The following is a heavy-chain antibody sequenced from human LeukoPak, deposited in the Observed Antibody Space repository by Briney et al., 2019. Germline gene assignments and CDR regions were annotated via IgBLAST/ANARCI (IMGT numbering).Heavy chain of an antibody. CDR2: IYYSGST. J-gene: IGHJ6*02. CDR3: ARHNDYYVVGGMDV. Sequence: SETLSLTCTVSDDSISSYYWSWIRQPPGKGLEWIGYIYYSGSTNYNPSLKSRVTISVDTSKNQFSLKLSSVTAADTAVYYCARHNDYYVVGGMDVWGQGTTVTVSS. CDR1: DDSISSYY. V-gene: IGHV4-59*08. D-gene: IGHD3-10*02.